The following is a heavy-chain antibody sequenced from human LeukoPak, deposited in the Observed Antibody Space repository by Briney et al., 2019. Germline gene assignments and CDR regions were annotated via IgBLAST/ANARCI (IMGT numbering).Heavy chain of an antibody. J-gene: IGHJ4*02. V-gene: IGHV3-74*01. CDR2: ITSDGSST. CDR3: ARDLTGAVFDF. CDR1: GFTFSRYW. Sequence: GGSLSLSCEASGFTFSRYWMHWARQAPGKGLVCVSRITSDGSSTSYADSVRGRFTISRDNAKNTVYLQMNSLRAEDTAVYFCARDLTGAVFDFWGQGTLVTVSS. D-gene: IGHD1-26*01.